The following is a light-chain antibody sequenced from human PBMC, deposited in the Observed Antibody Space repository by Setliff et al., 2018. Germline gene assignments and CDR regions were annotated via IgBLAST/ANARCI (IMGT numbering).Light chain of an antibody. Sequence: QSALTQPASVSGSPGQSITISCTGTRSDVGGYNYVSWYQQHPGKVPKLMIYEVSNRPSGVSNRFSGSKSGNTASLTISRLQTEDEADYYCTSYTISSTEVSGTGTKVTVL. V-gene: IGLV2-14*01. CDR2: EVS. CDR1: RSDVGGYNY. CDR3: TSYTISSTEV. J-gene: IGLJ1*01.